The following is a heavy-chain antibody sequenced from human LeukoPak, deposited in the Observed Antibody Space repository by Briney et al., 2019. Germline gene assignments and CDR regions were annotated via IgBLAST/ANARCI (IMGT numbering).Heavy chain of an antibody. CDR1: GFTFSSYA. CDR3: VRSLRSADF. V-gene: IGHV3-74*01. CDR2: ISTDGSQA. J-gene: IGHJ4*02. Sequence: GGSLRLFCAASGFTFSSYAMSWVRQAPGKGLMWVSQISTDGSQAFYADSVKGRFTISRDNAKNTLFLQMDSLRPEDTAVYYCVRSLRSADFWGQGTLVTVSS.